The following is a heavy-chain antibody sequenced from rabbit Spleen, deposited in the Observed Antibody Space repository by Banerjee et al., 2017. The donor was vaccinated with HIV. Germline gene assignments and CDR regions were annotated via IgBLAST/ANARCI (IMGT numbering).Heavy chain of an antibody. J-gene: IGHJ4*01. CDR2: ISAGNSPGT. D-gene: IGHD4-1*01. CDR1: GFSFSNNYV. CDR3: ARDGYSRGWGIILYYFNL. V-gene: IGHV1S40*01. Sequence: QSLEESGGDLVKPEGSLTLTCTASGFSFSNNYVMCWVRQAPGKGLEWIACISAGNSPGTYYASWAKGRFTISKTSSTTVTLQMTSLTAADTAAYFCARDGYSRGWGIILYYFNLWGPGTLVTVS.